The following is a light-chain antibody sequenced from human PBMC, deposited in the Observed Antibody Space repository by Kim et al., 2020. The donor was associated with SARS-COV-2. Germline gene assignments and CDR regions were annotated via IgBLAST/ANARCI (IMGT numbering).Light chain of an antibody. CDR2: GAS. V-gene: IGKV3-15*01. CDR1: QSVSSD. CDR3: QQYYNLIT. J-gene: IGKJ5*01. Sequence: SVSPAERTTLSCRASQSVSSDLAWYQHKPGQAPRLLIYGASTRATGLPARFSGSGSGTEFTLTISSLHSEDSAAYYCQQYYNLITFGQGTRLDIK.